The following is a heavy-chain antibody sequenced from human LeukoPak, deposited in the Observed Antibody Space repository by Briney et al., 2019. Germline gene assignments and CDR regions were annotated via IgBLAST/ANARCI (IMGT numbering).Heavy chain of an antibody. V-gene: IGHV3-48*04. Sequence: GGSLRLSCAASGFTFSSSSMNWVRQAPGKGLEWVSYITASSSTEYYADSVKGRFTISRDNAKNSLYLQMNSLRAEDTAVYYCARGRGVLRFLEWLEDYWGQGTLVTVSS. D-gene: IGHD3-3*01. CDR2: ITASSSTE. J-gene: IGHJ4*02. CDR1: GFTFSSSS. CDR3: ARGRGVLRFLEWLEDY.